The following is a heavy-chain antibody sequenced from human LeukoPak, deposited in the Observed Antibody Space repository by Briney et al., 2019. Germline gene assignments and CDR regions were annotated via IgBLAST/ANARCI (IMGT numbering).Heavy chain of an antibody. Sequence: SQTLSLTCAISGDSVSINSAAWTWSRQSPSRGLEWLGRSYYRSKWYNDYAVSVKSRITINPDTSKNQFSLQLNSVTPEDTAVYYCARGESLVMTMPQCYGMDVWGQGTTVTVSS. CDR1: GDSVSINSAA. CDR2: SYYRSKWYN. V-gene: IGHV6-1*01. J-gene: IGHJ6*02. CDR3: ARGESLVMTMPQCYGMDV. D-gene: IGHD4/OR15-4a*01.